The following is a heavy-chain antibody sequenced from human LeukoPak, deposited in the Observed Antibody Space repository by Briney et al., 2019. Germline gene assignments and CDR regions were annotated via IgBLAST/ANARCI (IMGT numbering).Heavy chain of an antibody. CDR2: IYYSGST. V-gene: IGHV4-59*01. CDR3: ARVSSGATTVDY. D-gene: IGHD1-26*01. CDR1: GGSISSYY. J-gene: IGHJ4*02. Sequence: PSETLSLTCTVSGGSISSYYWSWIRQPPGKGLEWIGYIYYSGSTNYNPSLESRVTISVDTSKNQFSLKLSSVTAADTAVYYCARVSSGATTVDYWGQGTLVTVSS.